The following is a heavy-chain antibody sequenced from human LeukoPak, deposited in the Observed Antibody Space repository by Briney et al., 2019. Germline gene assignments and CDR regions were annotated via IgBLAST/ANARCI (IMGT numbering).Heavy chain of an antibody. CDR1: GYTFTTYY. CDR3: ARDPAMTTVTTWDDY. CDR2: INPSGGTT. J-gene: IGHJ4*02. Sequence: ASVKVSCKASGYTFTTYYMHWVRQAPGQGLEWMGIINPSGGTTRNAQIFQGRVTMTRDTSISTAYMELSRLRSDDTAVYYCARDPAMTTVTTWDDYWGQGTLVTVSS. D-gene: IGHD4-17*01. V-gene: IGHV1-46*01.